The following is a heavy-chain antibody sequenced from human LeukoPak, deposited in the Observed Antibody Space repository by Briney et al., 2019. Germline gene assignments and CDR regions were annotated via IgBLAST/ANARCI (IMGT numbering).Heavy chain of an antibody. J-gene: IGHJ4*02. Sequence: PGRSLRLSCAASEFTFSSYGMHWVRQAPGKGLEWVAGIWYDGNNKYYADSVKGRISISRDNSKNTLYLQMNSLRAEDTAVYYCARDGGSGTSISYFVYWGQGTLVTVSS. CDR3: ARDGGSGTSISYFVY. D-gene: IGHD3-10*01. CDR2: IWYDGNNK. V-gene: IGHV3-33*01. CDR1: EFTFSSYG.